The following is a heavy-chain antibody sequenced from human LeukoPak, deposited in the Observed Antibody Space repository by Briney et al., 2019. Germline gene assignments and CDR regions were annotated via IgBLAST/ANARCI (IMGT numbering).Heavy chain of an antibody. V-gene: IGHV3-11*06. CDR2: ISNSGTYS. D-gene: IGHD6-13*01. Sequence: GGSLRLSCAASGFTFSDFYMSWIRQAPGKGLEGVSYISNSGTYSNYADSVKGRFTTSRDNTKKSIFLQMNSLSAEDTAVYYCARVGSIEAAGTPDYWGQGTLVTVSS. CDR3: ARVGSIEAAGTPDY. CDR1: GFTFSDFY. J-gene: IGHJ4*02.